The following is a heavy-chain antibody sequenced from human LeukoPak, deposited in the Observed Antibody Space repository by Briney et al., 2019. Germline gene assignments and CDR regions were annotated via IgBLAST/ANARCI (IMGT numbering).Heavy chain of an antibody. CDR2: INHSGST. J-gene: IGHJ6*04. Sequence: SETLSLTCAVYGGSFSDYYWSWIRQPPGKGLEWIGEINHSGSTNYNPSLTSRVIISVDTSKNQFSLKLSSVTAADTAVYYCASVVPPAIEVDVWGKGTTVTVSS. CDR3: ASVVPPAIEVDV. CDR1: GGSFSDYY. V-gene: IGHV4-34*01. D-gene: IGHD2-2*02.